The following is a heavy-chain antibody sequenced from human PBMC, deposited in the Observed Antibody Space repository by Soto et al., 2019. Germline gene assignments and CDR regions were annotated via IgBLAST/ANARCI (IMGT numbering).Heavy chain of an antibody. CDR3: ARVFGVTSYYFDN. CDR1: GFTFSSYS. J-gene: IGHJ4*02. Sequence: PGGSLRLSCAASGFTFSSYSMNWVRQAPGKGLEWVSYISSSSSTIYYADSVKGRFTISRDNAKNSLYLQMNSLRAEDTAVYYFARVFGVTSYYFDNRGQRTLVTVSS. CDR2: ISSSSSTI. D-gene: IGHD3-3*01. V-gene: IGHV3-48*01.